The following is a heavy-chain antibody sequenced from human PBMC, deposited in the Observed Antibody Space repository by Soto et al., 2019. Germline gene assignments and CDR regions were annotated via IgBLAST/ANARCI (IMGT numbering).Heavy chain of an antibody. V-gene: IGHV4-34*01. CDR2: INHRGST. CDR3: ARQAKYQLLTIFGVVTPNYYYYGMDV. CDR1: GGSFSGSY. D-gene: IGHD3-3*01. J-gene: IGHJ6*02. Sequence: SETLDITCAVYGGSFSGSYWRWIRQPPGKGLEWIGEINHRGSTNYNPSLKRRVTISVDTSKNQFSLKLSSVTAADTAVYYCARQAKYQLLTIFGVVTPNYYYYGMDVWGQGTTVT.